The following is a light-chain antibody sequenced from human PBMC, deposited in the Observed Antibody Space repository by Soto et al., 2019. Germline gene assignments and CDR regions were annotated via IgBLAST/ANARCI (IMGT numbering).Light chain of an antibody. V-gene: IGKV1-13*02. CDR2: DVS. CDR3: QQFNTYPIT. Sequence: AIQLTQPPSSLSASVGDRVTITCRASQDIRGALAWYQQKPGKPPKLLIFDVSSLQSGVPSRFSGSGSGTDFTLTISSLQPEDFATYYCQQFNTYPITFGQGTRLAIK. CDR1: QDIRGA. J-gene: IGKJ5*01.